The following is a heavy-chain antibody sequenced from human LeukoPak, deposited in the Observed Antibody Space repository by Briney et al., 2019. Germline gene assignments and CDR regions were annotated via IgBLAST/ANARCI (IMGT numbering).Heavy chain of an antibody. CDR1: GFTFSSYA. J-gene: IGHJ6*03. CDR3: ARDGGEQWLVGYYYMDV. CDR2: ISYDGSNK. D-gene: IGHD6-19*01. V-gene: IGHV3-30*04. Sequence: GGSLRLSCAASGFTFSSYAMHWVRQAPGKGLERVAVISYDGSNKYYADSVKGRFTISRDNSKNTLYLQMNSLRAEDTAVYYCARDGGEQWLVGYYYMDVWGKGTTVTVSS.